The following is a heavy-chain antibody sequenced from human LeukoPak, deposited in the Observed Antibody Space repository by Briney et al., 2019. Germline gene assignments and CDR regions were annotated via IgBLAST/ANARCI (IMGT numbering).Heavy chain of an antibody. V-gene: IGHV4-61*01. J-gene: IGHJ4*02. D-gene: IGHD3-16*01. CDR2: IYYSGST. CDR3: ARDSQEGGYFDY. CDR1: GGSVSSGSYY. Sequence: SETLSLTCTVSGGSVSSGSYYWSWIRQPPGKGLEWIGYIYYSGSTNYNPPLKSRVTISVDTSKNQFSLKLSSVTAADTAVYYCARDSQEGGYFDYWGQGTLVTVSS.